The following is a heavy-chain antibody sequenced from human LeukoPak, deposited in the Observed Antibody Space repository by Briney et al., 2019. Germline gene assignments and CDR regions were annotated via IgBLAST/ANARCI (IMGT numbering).Heavy chain of an antibody. CDR2: INHSGST. D-gene: IGHD3-10*01. V-gene: IGHV4-34*01. J-gene: IGHJ4*02. CDR1: GGSFSGYY. CDR3: ARGPYYGSGSYYNGDFDY. Sequence: SETLSLTCAVYGGSFSGYYWSWIRQPPGKGLEWIGEINHSGSTDYNPSLKSRVTISVDTSKNQFSLKLSSVTAADTAVYYCARGPYYGSGSYYNGDFDYWGQGTLVTVSA.